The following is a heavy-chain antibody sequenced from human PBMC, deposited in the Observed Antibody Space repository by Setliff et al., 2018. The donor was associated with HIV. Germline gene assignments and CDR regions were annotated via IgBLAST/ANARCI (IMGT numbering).Heavy chain of an antibody. CDR2: IYYSGST. J-gene: IGHJ4*02. CDR1: GGSISSHY. V-gene: IGHV4-59*11. CDR3: ARGRCSDAACFFDY. D-gene: IGHD3-16*01. Sequence: PSETLSLTCTVSGGSISSHYWSWIRQPPGKGLEWIGSIYYSGSTNYNPSLKSRVTISVDTSKNQFSLKLSSVTAADTAVYYCARGRCSDAACFFDYWGQGTLVTVSS.